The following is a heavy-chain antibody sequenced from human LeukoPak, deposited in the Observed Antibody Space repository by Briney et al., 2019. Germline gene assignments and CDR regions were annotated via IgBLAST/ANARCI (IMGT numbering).Heavy chain of an antibody. J-gene: IGHJ6*03. CDR3: ARDHSTWNPYYYSVDV. D-gene: IGHD1-1*01. Sequence: KPSETLSLTCTVSGGSINTYYWSWIRQPAGKGLEWIGRIYTSGNTNYNPSLKSRVTMSVDTSKNQFSLKLNSVTAADTAVYSCARDHSTWNPYYYSVDVWGKGTRGTVSS. V-gene: IGHV4-4*07. CDR2: IYTSGNT. CDR1: GGSINTYY.